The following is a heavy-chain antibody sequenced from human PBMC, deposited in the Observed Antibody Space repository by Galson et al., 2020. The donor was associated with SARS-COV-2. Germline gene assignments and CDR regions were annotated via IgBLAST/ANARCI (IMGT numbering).Heavy chain of an antibody. Sequence: ASVKVSCKASGYTFTSYGISWVRQAPGQGLEWMGWISAYNGNTNYAQKLQGRVTMTTDTSTSTAYMELRSLRSDDTAVYYCARQSITIFGVVTHFDYWGQGTLVTVSS. CDR2: ISAYNGNT. D-gene: IGHD3-3*01. V-gene: IGHV1-18*01. J-gene: IGHJ4*02. CDR1: GYTFTSYG. CDR3: ARQSITIFGVVTHFDY.